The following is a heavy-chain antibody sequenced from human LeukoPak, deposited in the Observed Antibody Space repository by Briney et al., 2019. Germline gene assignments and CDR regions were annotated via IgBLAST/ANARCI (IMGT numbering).Heavy chain of an antibody. CDR1: GFTFSSYA. CDR3: ARESKYYDILTGYPYYYFDY. V-gene: IGHV3-30*04. CDR2: ISYDGSNK. J-gene: IGHJ4*02. Sequence: GGSLRLSCAASGFTFSSYAMHWVRQAPGKGLEWVAVISYDGSNKYYADSVKGRFTISRVNSKNTLYLQMNSLRAEDTAVYYCARESKYYDILTGYPYYYFDYWGQGTLVTVSS. D-gene: IGHD3-9*01.